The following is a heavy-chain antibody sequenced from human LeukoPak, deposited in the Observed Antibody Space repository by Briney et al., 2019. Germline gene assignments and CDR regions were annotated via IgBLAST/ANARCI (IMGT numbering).Heavy chain of an antibody. CDR3: ARRGLIAGIYDLVYGFDM. CDR1: GYSFTTFH. D-gene: IGHD3/OR15-3a*01. CDR2: VNPDTGNT. J-gene: IGHJ3*02. V-gene: IGHV1-8*03. Sequence: ASVKVSCKAAGYSFTTFHINWVRQAPGQGPEWMGWVNPDTGNTGFAQKFQGRVTITQNNSVTTVYMELSALTSEDTAVYYCARRGLIAGIYDLVYGFDMWGQGTMVTVSS.